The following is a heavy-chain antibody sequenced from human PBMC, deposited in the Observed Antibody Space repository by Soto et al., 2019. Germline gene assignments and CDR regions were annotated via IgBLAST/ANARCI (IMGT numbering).Heavy chain of an antibody. V-gene: IGHV4-39*01. J-gene: IGHJ6*02. D-gene: IGHD2-2*01. Sequence: SETLSLTCTVSGGSISSSSYYWGWIRQPPGKGLEWIGSIYYSGSTYYNPSLKSRVTISVDTSKNQFSLKLSSVTAADTAVYYCARGPAAIIQLYYYYYGMDVWGQGTTVTVSS. CDR2: IYYSGST. CDR1: GGSISSSSYY. CDR3: ARGPAAIIQLYYYYYGMDV.